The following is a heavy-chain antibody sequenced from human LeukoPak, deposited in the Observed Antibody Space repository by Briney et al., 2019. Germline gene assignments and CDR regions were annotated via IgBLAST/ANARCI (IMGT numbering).Heavy chain of an antibody. Sequence: SGTLSLTCAVYGGSLSGYYWNWIRQPPGKGLEWIGEINESGRIYYNPSLQSRVALSVDTSENQFSLNVTSVTAADTALYYCARGFRRFDYWDQGALVTVSS. CDR1: GGSLSGYY. CDR3: ARGFRRFDY. D-gene: IGHD2/OR15-2a*01. V-gene: IGHV4-34*01. J-gene: IGHJ4*02. CDR2: INESGRI.